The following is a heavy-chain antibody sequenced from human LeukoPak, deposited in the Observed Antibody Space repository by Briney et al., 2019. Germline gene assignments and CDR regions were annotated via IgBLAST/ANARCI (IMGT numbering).Heavy chain of an antibody. CDR2: IYYSGST. D-gene: IGHD6-19*01. J-gene: IGHJ4*02. CDR3: AGGFSIAVAGGFDY. CDR1: GGSISSHY. V-gene: IGHV4-59*11. Sequence: SETLSLTCTVSGGSISSHYWSWIRQPPGKGLEWIGYIYYSGSTNYNPSLKSRVTISVDTSKNQFSLKLSSVTAADTAVYYCAGGFSIAVAGGFDYWGQGTLVTVSS.